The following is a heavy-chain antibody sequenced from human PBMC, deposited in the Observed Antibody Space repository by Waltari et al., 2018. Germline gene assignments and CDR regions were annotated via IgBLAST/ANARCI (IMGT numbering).Heavy chain of an antibody. J-gene: IGHJ6*02. CDR1: GFTFSSYS. CDR2: IRSSSRTM. Sequence: EVQLVESGGGLVQPGGSLSLSCAASGFTFSSYSMNWVRQAPGKGLEWVSYIRSSSRTMYYAVSVKGRFTIARDNAKNALYLPMNSLRGEDTAVYYCARDKYGMDVWGHGTTVTVSS. V-gene: IGHV3-48*01. CDR3: ARDKYGMDV.